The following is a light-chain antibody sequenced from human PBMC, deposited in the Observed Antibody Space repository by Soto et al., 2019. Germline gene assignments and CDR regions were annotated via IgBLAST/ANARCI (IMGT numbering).Light chain of an antibody. CDR3: QQYNTWPRT. J-gene: IGKJ1*01. CDR1: QSVSSD. V-gene: IGKV3-15*01. Sequence: EIVMTQSLATLSVSPEERATLSCRASQSVSSDLAWYHQKPGQAPRLPIYGASTRATGIPARFSGSVSGTEFTLTINSLQSEDFAGDYCQQYNTWPRTFGQGTKVDI. CDR2: GAS.